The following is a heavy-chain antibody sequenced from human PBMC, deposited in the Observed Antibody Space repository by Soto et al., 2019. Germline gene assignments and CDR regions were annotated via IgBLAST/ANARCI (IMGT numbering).Heavy chain of an antibody. V-gene: IGHV4-30-2*01. CDR2: IYHSGST. Sequence: SETLSLTCAVSGGSISSGGYSWSWIRQPPGKGLEWIGYIYHSGSTYYNPSLKSRVTISADRSKNQFSLKLSSVTAADTAVYYCARGGVHGYFDYWGQGTLVTVSS. CDR3: ARGGVHGYFDY. CDR1: GGSISSGGYS. D-gene: IGHD3-10*01. J-gene: IGHJ4*02.